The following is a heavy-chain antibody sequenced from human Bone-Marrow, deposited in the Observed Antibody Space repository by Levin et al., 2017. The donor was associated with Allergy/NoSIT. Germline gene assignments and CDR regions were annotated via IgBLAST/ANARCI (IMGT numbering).Heavy chain of an antibody. V-gene: IGHV3-23*01. J-gene: IGHJ4*02. CDR1: GFTFSSYA. Sequence: LSLTCAASGFTFSSYAMSWVRQAPGKGLEWVSTISGSGGTTYYADSVKGRFTISRDNSKNTLYLQMNSLRAEDTAVYYCAKRGFLDYWGQGTLVTVSS. CDR2: ISGSGGTT. D-gene: IGHD2/OR15-2a*01. CDR3: AKRGFLDY.